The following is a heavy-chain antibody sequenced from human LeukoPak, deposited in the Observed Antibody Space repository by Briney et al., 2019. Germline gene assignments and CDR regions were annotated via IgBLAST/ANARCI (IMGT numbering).Heavy chain of an antibody. CDR3: ARRRAVAGVNWFDP. Sequence: ASVKVSCKASGYTFISYGISWVRQAPGRGLEWMGWISSHNGYTKYAQKFQGRVTMTTGTSMSTAYMELGSLRSDDTAVYYCARRRAVAGVNWFDPWGQGTLVTVSS. CDR2: ISSHNGYT. D-gene: IGHD6-19*01. J-gene: IGHJ5*02. CDR1: GYTFISYG. V-gene: IGHV1-18*01.